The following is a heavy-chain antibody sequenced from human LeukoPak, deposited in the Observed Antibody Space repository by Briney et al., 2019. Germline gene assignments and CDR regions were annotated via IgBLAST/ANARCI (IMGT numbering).Heavy chain of an antibody. V-gene: IGHV1-46*01. CDR3: ARGSPTIFGVVYWFDP. D-gene: IGHD3-3*01. J-gene: IGHJ5*02. CDR1: GYTFTSYY. CDR2: INPSGGST. Sequence: ASVKVSCKASGYTFTSYYMHWVRQAPGQGLEWMGIINPSGGSTSYAQKFQGRVTMTRDTSTSTVYMELSSLRSEDTAVYYCARGSPTIFGVVYWFDPWGQGTLVTVSS.